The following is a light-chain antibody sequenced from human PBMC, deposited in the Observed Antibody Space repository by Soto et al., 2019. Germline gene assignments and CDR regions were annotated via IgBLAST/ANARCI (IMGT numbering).Light chain of an antibody. CDR1: QGISSA. CDR2: DAS. V-gene: IGKV1D-13*01. Sequence: AIQLTQSPSSLSASVGDRVTITCRASQGISSALAWYQQKPGKAPKLLIYDASSLESGVPSRFSGSGSGTDFTLTISSLQPEDFATYYCQQFNNSPITFGQGIRLEIK. CDR3: QQFNNSPIT. J-gene: IGKJ5*01.